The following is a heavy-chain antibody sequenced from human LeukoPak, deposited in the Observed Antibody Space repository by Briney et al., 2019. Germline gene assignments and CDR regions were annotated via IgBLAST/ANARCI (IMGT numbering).Heavy chain of an antibody. Sequence: KPSETLSLTCTVSGGSMTTHHWNWIRQTPGKGLEWSGYVFDSGRTKENPSLKSRVTLSADTSKNQLSLRLSSVTAADTAVYYCTTIKRRNIFGYFDFWGQGILVTVSS. V-gene: IGHV4-59*11. D-gene: IGHD3-3*02. CDR3: TTIKRRNIFGYFDF. J-gene: IGHJ4*02. CDR2: VFDSGRT. CDR1: GGSMTTHH.